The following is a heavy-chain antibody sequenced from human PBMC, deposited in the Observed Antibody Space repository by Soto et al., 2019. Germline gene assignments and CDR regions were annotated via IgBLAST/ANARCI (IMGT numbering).Heavy chain of an antibody. CDR3: ARVGNSGNFWYFDL. J-gene: IGHJ2*01. D-gene: IGHD1-26*01. CDR2: ISSSTSTI. CDR1: GFTFTPYC. V-gene: IGHV3-48*02. Sequence: GGSLRLSCAASGFTFTPYCMTWVRQAPGKGLEWVSYISSSTSTIYYADSVKGRFTISRDNAKNSLYLQMNSLRDEDTAVYYCARVGNSGNFWYFDLWGRGTLVTVSS.